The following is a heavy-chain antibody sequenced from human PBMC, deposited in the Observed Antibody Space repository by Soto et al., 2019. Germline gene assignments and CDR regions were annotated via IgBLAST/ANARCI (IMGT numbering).Heavy chain of an antibody. Sequence: GGSLRLSCAASGFTFSSYAMSWVRQAPGKGLEWVSAISGSGGSTYYADSVKGRFTISRDNSKNTLYLQMNSLRAEDTAVYYCAKDVPYSGPTTEDYYYGMDVWGQGTTVTVSS. D-gene: IGHD3-10*01. CDR1: GFTFSSYA. V-gene: IGHV3-23*01. J-gene: IGHJ6*02. CDR3: AKDVPYSGPTTEDYYYGMDV. CDR2: ISGSGGST.